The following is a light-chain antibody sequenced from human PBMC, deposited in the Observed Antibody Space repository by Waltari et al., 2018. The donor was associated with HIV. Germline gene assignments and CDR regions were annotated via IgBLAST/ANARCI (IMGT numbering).Light chain of an antibody. CDR3: ASPAGSKDV. Sequence: QSALTQPPSASGSPGQSVTISCTGTSSDVGAYNYVSWFQQHPGKAPNLMIYDVTRRPSGVPVRFSGSKSGNTASLTFSGLQAEDEADYYCASPAGSKDVFGGGTRLTVL. CDR2: DVT. CDR1: SSDVGAYNY. J-gene: IGLJ2*01. V-gene: IGLV2-8*01.